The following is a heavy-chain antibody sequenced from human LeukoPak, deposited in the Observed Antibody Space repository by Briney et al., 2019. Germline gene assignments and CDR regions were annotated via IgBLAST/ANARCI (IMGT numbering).Heavy chain of an antibody. CDR2: INPSGGST. J-gene: IGHJ6*04. D-gene: IGHD6-19*01. Sequence: ASVKVSCKASGYTFTSYCMHWVRQAPGQGLEWMGIINPSGGSTSYAQKFQGRVTMTRDTSTSTVYMELSSLRSEDTAVYYCASGSSGWSQGTPYYYYGMDVWGKGTTVTVSS. CDR3: ASGSSGWSQGTPYYYYGMDV. V-gene: IGHV1-46*01. CDR1: GYTFTSYC.